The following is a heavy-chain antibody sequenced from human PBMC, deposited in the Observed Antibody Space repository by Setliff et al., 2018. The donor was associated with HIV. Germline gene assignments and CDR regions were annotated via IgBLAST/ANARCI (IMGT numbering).Heavy chain of an antibody. CDR1: GFTFSTYW. CDR3: VTDRDRNLPQ. CDR2: IKEDGSEE. Sequence: SLRLSCVASGFTFSTYWMTWVRQAPEKGLEWVASIKEDGSEEYYVDSVKGRFTISRDNAKNSLYLQMNSLRAEDTAVYYCVTDRDRNLPQWGQGTLVTVSS. J-gene: IGHJ4*02. V-gene: IGHV3-7*01.